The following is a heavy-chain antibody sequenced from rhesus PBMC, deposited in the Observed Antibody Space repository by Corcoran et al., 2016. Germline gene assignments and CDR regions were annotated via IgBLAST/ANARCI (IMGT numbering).Heavy chain of an antibody. V-gene: IGHV4S2*01. CDR1: GASISSNY. D-gene: IGHD4-29*01. CDR3: ARGGGFTVAAFGLDC. Sequence: QVQLQESGPGLVKPPETLHLTCAVSGASISSNYWSWIRQAPGKGLEGIGRIYGSVSSTDYTPSLKSRVAISIDTSKNQFSLKLSSVTAADTAVYYCARGGGFTVAAFGLDCWGQGVLVTVSS. J-gene: IGHJ4*01. CDR2: IYGSVSST.